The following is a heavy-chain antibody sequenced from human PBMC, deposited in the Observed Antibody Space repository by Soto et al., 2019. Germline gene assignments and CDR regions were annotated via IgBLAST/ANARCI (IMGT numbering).Heavy chain of an antibody. J-gene: IGHJ6*02. D-gene: IGHD3-16*01. CDR3: VMVDNYVTPTPQDV. CDR2: ISYYTGNT. V-gene: IGHV1-18*01. CDR1: GYIFVNYG. Sequence: QVQLVQSGDEVKKPGASVKVSCKASGYIFVNYGIAWVRQAPGQGLEWMGWISYYTGNTHSATKVQGRLTMTTDTSTSTAYMDLGSLTYDDTAVYYCVMVDNYVTPTPQDVLGQGTTVTISS.